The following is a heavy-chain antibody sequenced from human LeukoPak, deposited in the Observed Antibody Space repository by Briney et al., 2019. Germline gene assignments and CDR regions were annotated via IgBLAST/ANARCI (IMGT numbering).Heavy chain of an antibody. CDR2: ISGSGGST. Sequence: PGGSLRLSCAASGFTFNGYAMSWVRQAPGKGLEWVSAISGSGGSTYYADSVKGRFTISRDNSKNTLYLQMNSLRAEDTAVYYCAKDSGHDYVWGRYFDYWGQGTLVTVSS. V-gene: IGHV3-23*01. J-gene: IGHJ4*02. CDR1: GFTFNGYA. D-gene: IGHD3-16*01. CDR3: AKDSGHDYVWGRYFDY.